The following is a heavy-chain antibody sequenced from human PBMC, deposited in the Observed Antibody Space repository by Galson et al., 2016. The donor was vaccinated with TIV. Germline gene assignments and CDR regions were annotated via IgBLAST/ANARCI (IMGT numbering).Heavy chain of an antibody. J-gene: IGHJ6*02. Sequence: SVKVSCKASGYTFTSFGLSWVRQAPGQGLEWMGWISVYNGDTDYAVKFQGRVTLTTDRYTDNAYMDLRSLGSDDTAVYFCARPMYYYGSGSFQYYGMDVWGQGTTVTVSS. CDR1: GYTFTSFG. CDR3: ARPMYYYGSGSFQYYGMDV. CDR2: ISVYNGDT. D-gene: IGHD3-10*01. V-gene: IGHV1-18*01.